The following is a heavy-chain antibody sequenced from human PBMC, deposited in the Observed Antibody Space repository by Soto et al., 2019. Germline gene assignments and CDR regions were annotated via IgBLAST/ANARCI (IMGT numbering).Heavy chain of an antibody. CDR1: GGSISVDYY. Sequence: SETLSLTCSVSGGSISVDYYWSCIRQSPEKGLEWIGYIYYSGSSYSNPALQSRLSMSLDTSKNQFSLKLRSVTAADTAVYYCARGGDRWHGYFDSWGQGALVTVXS. D-gene: IGHD3-16*01. V-gene: IGHV4-30-4*08. CDR2: IYYSGSS. CDR3: ARGGDRWHGYFDS. J-gene: IGHJ4*02.